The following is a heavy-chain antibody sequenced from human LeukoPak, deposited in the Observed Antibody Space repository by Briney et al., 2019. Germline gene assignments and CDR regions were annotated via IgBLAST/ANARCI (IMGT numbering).Heavy chain of an antibody. CDR3: ARDLGVTGSDY. CDR1: GYTFTSYY. D-gene: IGHD3-9*01. V-gene: IGHV1-46*01. Sequence: GASVKVSCKASGYTFTSYYMHWVRQAPGQGLQWMGIINPSGGTTTYAQKFQGGVTMTRDTSTSTVYMELTSLRSEDTAVYYCARDLGVTGSDYWGQGTLVTVSS. CDR2: INPSGGTT. J-gene: IGHJ4*02.